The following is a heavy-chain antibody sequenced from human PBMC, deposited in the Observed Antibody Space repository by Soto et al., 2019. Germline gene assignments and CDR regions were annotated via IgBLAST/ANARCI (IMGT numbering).Heavy chain of an antibody. D-gene: IGHD3-3*01. CDR2: IYYSGST. CDR3: AKENYDFWSGYYSFDY. CDR1: GGSISSYY. J-gene: IGHJ4*02. V-gene: IGHV4-59*01. Sequence: QVQLQESGPGLVKPSETLSLTCTVSGGSISSYYWSWIRQPPGKGLEWLGYIYYSGSTNYNPSRKNRVTIPVDTSKTQFALKLSYVTAADTAVYYCAKENYDFWSGYYSFDYWGQVALVTVSS.